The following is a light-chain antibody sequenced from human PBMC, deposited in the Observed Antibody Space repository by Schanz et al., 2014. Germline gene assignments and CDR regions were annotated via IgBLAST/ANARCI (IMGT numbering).Light chain of an antibody. Sequence: QSALTQPASVSGSPGQSITISCTGTSSDVGGYDYVSWYQRHPGKAPRLMIYDVSNRPSGVSNRFSGSKSGNTASLTISGLLTEDEADYFCSSYSSRRTPVFGGGTKLTVL. CDR2: DVS. CDR1: SSDVGGYDY. CDR3: SSYSSRRTPV. J-gene: IGLJ3*02. V-gene: IGLV2-14*03.